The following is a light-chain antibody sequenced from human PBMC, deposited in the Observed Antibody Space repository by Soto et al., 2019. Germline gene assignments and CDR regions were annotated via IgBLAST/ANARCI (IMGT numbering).Light chain of an antibody. CDR2: GAS. V-gene: IGKV3-20*01. CDR3: QQYSSSPIT. CDR1: QSFSNF. J-gene: IGKJ5*01. Sequence: EIVLTQSPATLSLSPGERATLSCRASQSFSNFLAWYQQKPGQAPRLLIYGASSRATGIPDRFSGGGSGTDFSLTISRLDPEDFAVYYCQQYSSSPITFGQGTRLEIK.